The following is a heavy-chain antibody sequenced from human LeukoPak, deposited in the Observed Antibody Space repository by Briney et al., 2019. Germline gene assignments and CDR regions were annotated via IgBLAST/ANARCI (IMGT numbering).Heavy chain of an antibody. CDR1: GFTFSAYS. V-gene: IGHV3-21*01. CDR2: ISSSSSYI. CDR3: VKDRTGTYTLDY. Sequence: GGSLRLSCAASGFTFSAYSMNWVRQAPGKGLEWVSSISSSSSYIYYADSVKGRFTISRDNSKNTLNLQMNSLRAEDTAVYYCVKDRTGTYTLDYWGQGTLVTVSS. J-gene: IGHJ4*02. D-gene: IGHD3-10*01.